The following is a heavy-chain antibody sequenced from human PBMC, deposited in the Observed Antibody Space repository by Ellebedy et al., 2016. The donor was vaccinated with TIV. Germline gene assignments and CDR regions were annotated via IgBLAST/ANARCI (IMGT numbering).Heavy chain of an antibody. CDR3: ARQDRTQYYYYGLNV. V-gene: IGHV6-1*01. CDR2: TYYSSTWYS. Sequence: MPSETLSLTCVISGDSVSSNRAAWNWIRQSPSRGLEWLGTTYYSSTWYSDYAVSVKSRITINPDTSKNQFSLQLKSVTPEDTAVYYCARQDRTQYYYYGLNVWGQGTTVTVSS. J-gene: IGHJ6*02. CDR1: GDSVSSNRAA. D-gene: IGHD2-15*01.